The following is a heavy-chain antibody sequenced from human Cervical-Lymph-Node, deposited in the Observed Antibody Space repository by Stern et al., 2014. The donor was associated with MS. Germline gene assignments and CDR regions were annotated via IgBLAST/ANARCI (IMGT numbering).Heavy chain of an antibody. Sequence: QVQLQESGPGLVNPSETLSLSCTVSGVSISSTSHYWGWVRQPPGQALEWVATVYYTERTYHSPSVRSRVTMSVDTLKNQFSLRLSSVTAADTAVYYCFSHYYGYITWEHYYNHYDFDVWGQGTTVTVSS. J-gene: IGHJ6*02. CDR2: VYYTERT. D-gene: IGHD3-10*01. CDR1: GVSISSTSHY. CDR3: FSHYYGYITWEHYYNHYDFDV. V-gene: IGHV4-39*01.